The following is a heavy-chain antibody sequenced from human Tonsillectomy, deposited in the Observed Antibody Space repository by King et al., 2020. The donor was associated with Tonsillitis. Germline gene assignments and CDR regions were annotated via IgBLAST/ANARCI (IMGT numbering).Heavy chain of an antibody. V-gene: IGHV3-33*01. D-gene: IGHD6-6*01. CDR1: GFSFSTYG. CDR3: ARDHEAFGSSIYNWFDP. Sequence: VQLVESGGGVVQPGGSLRLSCAASGFSFSTYGMHWVRQAPGKGLEWVAVMWFDGRNKYYADSVKGRFTISRDSSKNTLYLQMSSLRAEDTAVYYCARDHEAFGSSIYNWFDPWGQGTLVTVST. CDR2: MWFDGRNK. J-gene: IGHJ5*02.